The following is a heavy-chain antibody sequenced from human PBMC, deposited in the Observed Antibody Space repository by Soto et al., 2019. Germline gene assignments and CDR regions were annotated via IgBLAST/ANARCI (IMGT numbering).Heavy chain of an antibody. Sequence: GGSLRLSCEASGFTLSSSVMHWVRQAPGKRLEWLSVISVDGRNDLHAGAVKGRFTISRDISKNTVYLQMNDLRPDDTAMYFCAKEGHTSGRCGCFNIWGQGTMVTVSS. D-gene: IGHD6-19*01. CDR1: GFTLSSSV. J-gene: IGHJ3*02. CDR2: ISVDGRND. V-gene: IGHV3-30*18. CDR3: AKEGHTSGRCGCFNI.